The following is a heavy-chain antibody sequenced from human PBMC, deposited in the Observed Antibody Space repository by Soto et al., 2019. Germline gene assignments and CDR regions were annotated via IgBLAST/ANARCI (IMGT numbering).Heavy chain of an antibody. Sequence: QLQLQESGPGLVKPSETLSLTCTVSGGSISSSSYYWGWMRQPPGKGLEWIGSIYYSGSTYYNPSLKSRVTISVDTSKNQFSLKLSSVTAADTAVYYCARHYIVVVPAAIGPGAFDIWGQGTMVTVSS. D-gene: IGHD2-2*01. J-gene: IGHJ3*02. CDR2: IYYSGST. CDR3: ARHYIVVVPAAIGPGAFDI. V-gene: IGHV4-39*01. CDR1: GGSISSSSYY.